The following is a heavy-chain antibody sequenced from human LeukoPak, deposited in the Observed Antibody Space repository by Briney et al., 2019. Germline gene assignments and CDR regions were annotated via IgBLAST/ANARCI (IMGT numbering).Heavy chain of an antibody. CDR3: ARHGDSSENAFDI. Sequence: NTSETLSLTCTVSGGSISGTYYWSWIRQPPGKGLEWIGYIYYTGTTDSNPSLKSRVTISLDTSKNQFSLNLSSVTAADTAVYYCARHGDSSENAFDIWGQGTMVTVSS. J-gene: IGHJ3*02. D-gene: IGHD3-22*01. CDR2: IYYTGTT. CDR1: GGSISGTYY. V-gene: IGHV4-59*08.